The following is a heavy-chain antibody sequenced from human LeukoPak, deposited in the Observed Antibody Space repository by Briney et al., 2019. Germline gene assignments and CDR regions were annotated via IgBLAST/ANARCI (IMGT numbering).Heavy chain of an antibody. Sequence: GGSLRLSCTASRFTFRDYAMTWVRQSPQKGLEWVSAITGSGENTKYAESVKGRFTISRDNSKNTLYLQMSSLRAEDTAVYYCAKLLYYYDSSQPYWGQGTLVTVSS. CDR1: RFTFRDYA. J-gene: IGHJ4*02. CDR2: ITGSGENT. D-gene: IGHD3-22*01. CDR3: AKLLYYYDSSQPY. V-gene: IGHV3-23*01.